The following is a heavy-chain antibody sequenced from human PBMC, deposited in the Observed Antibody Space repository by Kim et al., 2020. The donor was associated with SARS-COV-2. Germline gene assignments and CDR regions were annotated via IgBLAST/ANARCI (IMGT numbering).Heavy chain of an antibody. CDR2: ISYDGSNK. CDR3: AKDRTGTDWFDP. Sequence: GGSLRLSCAASGFTFSSYGMHWVRQAPGKGLEWVAVISYDGSNKYYADSVKGRFTISRDNSKNTLYLQMNSLRAEDTAVYYCAKDRTGTDWFDPWGQGTQVTVSS. V-gene: IGHV3-30*18. J-gene: IGHJ5*02. D-gene: IGHD1-1*01. CDR1: GFTFSSYG.